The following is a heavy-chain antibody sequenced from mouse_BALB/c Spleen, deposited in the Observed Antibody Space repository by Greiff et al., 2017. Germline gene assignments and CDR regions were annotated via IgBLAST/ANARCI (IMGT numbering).Heavy chain of an antibody. D-gene: IGHD1-1*01. Sequence: EVKLEESGGGLVKPGGSLKLSCAASGFTFSSYTMSWVRQTPEKRLEWVATISSGGSYTYYPDSVKGRFTISRDNAKNTLYLQMSSLKSEDTAMYYCTRDVATVVDAYWGQGTLVTVSA. V-gene: IGHV5-6-4*01. J-gene: IGHJ3*01. CDR3: TRDVATVVDAY. CDR2: ISSGGSYT. CDR1: GFTFSSYT.